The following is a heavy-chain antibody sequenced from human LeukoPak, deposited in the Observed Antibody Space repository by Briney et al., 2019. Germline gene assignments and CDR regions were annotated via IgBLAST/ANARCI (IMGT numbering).Heavy chain of an antibody. D-gene: IGHD6-19*01. Sequence: PGGSLRLSCAASGFTFSSYGMHWVRQASGKGLEWVAVIWYDGSNKYYADSVKGRFTISRDNSKNTLYLQMNSLRAEDTAVYYCARGSVARPYYFQHWGQGTLVTVSS. CDR2: IWYDGSNK. J-gene: IGHJ1*01. V-gene: IGHV3-33*01. CDR3: ARGSVARPYYFQH. CDR1: GFTFSSYG.